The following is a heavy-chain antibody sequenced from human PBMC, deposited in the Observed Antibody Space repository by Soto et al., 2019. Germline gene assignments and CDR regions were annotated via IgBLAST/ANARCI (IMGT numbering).Heavy chain of an antibody. Sequence: SETLSLTCAVYGGSFSGYYWSWIRQPPGKGLEWIGEINHSGSTNYNPSLKSRVTISVDTSKNQFSLKLSSVTAADTAVYYCARVRSLRFLEWLFPDYWGQGTLVTVS. CDR1: GGSFSGYY. J-gene: IGHJ4*02. CDR3: ARVRSLRFLEWLFPDY. V-gene: IGHV4-34*01. D-gene: IGHD3-3*01. CDR2: INHSGST.